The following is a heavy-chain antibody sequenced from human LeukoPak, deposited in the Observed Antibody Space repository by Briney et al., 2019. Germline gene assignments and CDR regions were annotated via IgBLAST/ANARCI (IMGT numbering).Heavy chain of an antibody. CDR1: GGSFSGYY. CDR2: INHSGST. CDR3: ARGWGPAYSKYYYYYYMDV. Sequence: SETLSLTCAVYGGSFSGYYWSWIRQPPGKGLEWIGEINHSGSTNYNPSLKSRVTISVDTSKNHFSLKLSSVTAADTAVYYCARGWGPAYSKYYYYYYMDVWGKGTTVTVSS. J-gene: IGHJ6*03. V-gene: IGHV4-34*01. D-gene: IGHD4-11*01.